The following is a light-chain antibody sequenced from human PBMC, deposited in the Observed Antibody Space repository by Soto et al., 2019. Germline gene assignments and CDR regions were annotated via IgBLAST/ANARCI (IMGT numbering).Light chain of an antibody. CDR3: QQRSNWPWLT. J-gene: IGKJ4*01. V-gene: IGKV3-11*01. CDR2: DVF. Sequence: EIVLTQSPATLSLSPGERATLSCRASQSVNNYLAWYQQKPGQAPRLLIYDVFNRATGIPARFSGSGSVTDFTLTISSLEPEDFAVYYCQQRSNWPWLTFGGGTRVEIK. CDR1: QSVNNY.